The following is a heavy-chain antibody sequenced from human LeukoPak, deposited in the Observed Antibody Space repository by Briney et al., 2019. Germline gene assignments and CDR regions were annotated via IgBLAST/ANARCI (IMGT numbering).Heavy chain of an antibody. CDR1: GFTFTSYG. J-gene: IGHJ4*02. D-gene: IGHD3-22*01. Sequence: ASVKVSCKASGFTFTSYGIGWVRQAPGQGLEWMGWISAYNGHVNYAQKFQGRVTMTTDTSTSTAYMELRSLRSDDTAVYYCARALFGFDSRGYYAYWGQGTLVTVSS. CDR3: ARALFGFDSRGYYAY. V-gene: IGHV1-18*01. CDR2: ISAYNGHV.